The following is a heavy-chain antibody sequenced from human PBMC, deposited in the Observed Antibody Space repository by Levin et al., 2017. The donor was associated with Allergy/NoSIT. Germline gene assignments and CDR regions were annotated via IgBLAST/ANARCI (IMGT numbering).Heavy chain of an antibody. V-gene: IGHV3-23*01. D-gene: IGHD3-22*01. CDR2: ISGSGGST. Sequence: GGSLRLSCAASGFTFSSYAMSWVRQAPGKGLEWVSAISGSGGSTYYADSVKGRFTISRDNSKNTLYLQMNSLRAEDTAVYYCAKSHRITMIVVVITTGGPFDLWGRGTLVTVSS. CDR3: AKSHRITMIVVVITTGGPFDL. J-gene: IGHJ2*01. CDR1: GFTFSSYA.